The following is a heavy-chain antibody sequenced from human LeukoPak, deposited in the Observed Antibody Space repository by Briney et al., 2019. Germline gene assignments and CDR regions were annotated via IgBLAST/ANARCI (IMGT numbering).Heavy chain of an antibody. CDR3: ARGGIQVSGIDEFDY. CDR2: IGIRGDT. J-gene: IGHJ4*02. D-gene: IGHD6-19*01. V-gene: IGHV3-13*01. Sequence: GGSLRLSCAASGFTFIDYDMHWVRQALGKGLEWVSAIGIRGDTHYSGSVTGRFTISRENAESSLYLPMNSLRAEDTAVYYCARGGIQVSGIDEFDYWGQGTLVTVSS. CDR1: GFTFIDYD.